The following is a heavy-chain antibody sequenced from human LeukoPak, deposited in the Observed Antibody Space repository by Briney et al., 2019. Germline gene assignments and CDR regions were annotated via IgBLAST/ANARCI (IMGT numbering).Heavy chain of an antibody. CDR1: GFTFSSYW. Sequence: GGSLRLSCAASGFTFSSYWMSWVRQAPGRGLEWVANIKQDGSEKYYVDSVKGRFTISRDNAKNSLYLQMNSLRAEDTAVYYCARYWNDRYFDYWGQGTLVTVSS. CDR3: ARYWNDRYFDY. J-gene: IGHJ4*02. D-gene: IGHD1-1*01. CDR2: IKQDGSEK. V-gene: IGHV3-7*01.